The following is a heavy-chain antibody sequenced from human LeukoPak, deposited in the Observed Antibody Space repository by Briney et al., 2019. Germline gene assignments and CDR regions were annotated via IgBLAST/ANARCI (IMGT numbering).Heavy chain of an antibody. CDR1: GDSMNSGSYC. D-gene: IGHD2-2*01. J-gene: IGHJ4*02. CDR2: IYSSGST. V-gene: IGHV4-61*09. CDR3: ARVDCSSTSCYDPKSYFDY. Sequence: PSETLSLTCTVSGDSMNSGSYCWNWLRQPAGKGLEFIGHIYSSGSTHYNPSLKSRVTISVDTSKNQFSLKLSSVTAADTAVYYCARVDCSSTSCYDPKSYFDYWGQGTLVTVSS.